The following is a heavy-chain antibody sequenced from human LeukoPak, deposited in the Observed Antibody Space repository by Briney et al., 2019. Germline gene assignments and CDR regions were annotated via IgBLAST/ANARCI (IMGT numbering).Heavy chain of an antibody. Sequence: GGSLRLSCAASGFTFSSYGMHWVRQAPGKGLEWVAVISYDGSNKYYADSVKGRFTISRDNSKNTLYLQMNSLRAEDTAVYYCASQYGSGSYADYWGQGTLVTVSS. CDR1: GFTFSSYG. J-gene: IGHJ4*02. CDR3: ASQYGSGSYADY. V-gene: IGHV3-30*03. D-gene: IGHD3-10*01. CDR2: ISYDGSNK.